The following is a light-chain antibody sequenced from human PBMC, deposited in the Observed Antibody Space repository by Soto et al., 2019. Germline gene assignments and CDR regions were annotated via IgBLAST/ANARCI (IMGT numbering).Light chain of an antibody. J-gene: IGKJ4*01. V-gene: IGKV3-15*01. Sequence: EIVMTPSPATLSVSPGESATLSCRASQSVTANLAWYQQKCGQAPRLLIYGASTRATGVPARFSGSGFGTEFTLTISSLQSEDFAVYYCQQYNNWPPLTFGGGTKVDIK. CDR2: GAS. CDR1: QSVTAN. CDR3: QQYNNWPPLT.